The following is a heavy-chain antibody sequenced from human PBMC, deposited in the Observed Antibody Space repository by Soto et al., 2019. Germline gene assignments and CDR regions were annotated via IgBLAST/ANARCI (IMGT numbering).Heavy chain of an antibody. CDR1: VFTFSSYA. Sequence: GGSLRLSCAASVFTFSSYAMSWVRQAPGEGLEWVSAISGSGGSTYYADSVRGRFTISRDNSKNTLYLQMNSLRAEDTAVYYCAKDRGGYFDYWGQGTMVTVSS. CDR2: ISGSGGST. CDR3: AKDRGGYFDY. J-gene: IGHJ4*02. D-gene: IGHD2-15*01. V-gene: IGHV3-23*01.